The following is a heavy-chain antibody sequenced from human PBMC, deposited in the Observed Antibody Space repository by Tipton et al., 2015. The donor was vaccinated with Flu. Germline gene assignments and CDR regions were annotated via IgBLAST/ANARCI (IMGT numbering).Heavy chain of an antibody. D-gene: IGHD3-10*01. Sequence: TLSLTCTVSGGSMGSYYWSWIRQPAGKGLEWIGRIYTSGTTKYKPSLESRVTMSIDTSKNQFSLKLSSVTAADTAVYYCARASGSGTYVIFGYWGQGTLVTVSS. CDR3: ARASGSGTYVIFGY. CDR2: IYTSGTT. J-gene: IGHJ4*02. CDR1: GGSMGSYY. V-gene: IGHV4-4*07.